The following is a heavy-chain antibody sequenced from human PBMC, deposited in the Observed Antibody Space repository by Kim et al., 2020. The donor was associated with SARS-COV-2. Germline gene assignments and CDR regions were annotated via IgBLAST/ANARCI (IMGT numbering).Heavy chain of an antibody. CDR3: ARDHLAAADPHAILDYYYYGMDV. D-gene: IGHD6-13*01. V-gene: IGHV4-31*03. CDR2: IYYSGST. J-gene: IGHJ6*02. Sequence: SETLSLTCTVSGGSISSGCYYWSCIRQHPGKGLEWIGHIYYSGSTYYTPTLKSRVTISVDTSKNQFSLTLSTVTAADTAEYYCARDHLAAADPHAILDYYYYGMDVWGQGTTVTLS. CDR1: GGSISSGCYY.